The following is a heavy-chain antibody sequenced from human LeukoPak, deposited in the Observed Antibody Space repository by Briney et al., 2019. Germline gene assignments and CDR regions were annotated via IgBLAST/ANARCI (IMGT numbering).Heavy chain of an antibody. Sequence: GGSLRLSCAASGFTFDDYAMSWVRQAPGEGLEWVSAISGSGGSTYYADSVKGRFTISRDNSKNTLYPQMNSLRAEDTAVYYCAKRFDDYGDYGRVFDYWGQGTLVTVSS. CDR3: AKRFDDYGDYGRVFDY. V-gene: IGHV3-23*01. CDR1: GFTFDDYA. CDR2: ISGSGGST. D-gene: IGHD4-17*01. J-gene: IGHJ4*02.